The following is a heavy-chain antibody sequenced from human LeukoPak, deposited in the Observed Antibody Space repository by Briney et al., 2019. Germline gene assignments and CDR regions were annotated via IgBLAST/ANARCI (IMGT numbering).Heavy chain of an antibody. CDR2: VYVSGYT. D-gene: IGHD4-23*01. CDR3: ARDLNGGPHFDY. J-gene: IGHJ4*01. CDR1: GGPISNNY. Sequence: SETLSLTCTVSGGPISNNYWSWIRQPPGKGLEWIGYVYVSGYTHYNPSLKSRVTISIDTSKNHFSLNLTSVTAADTAVYYCARDLNGGPHFDYWGHGTLVTVSA. V-gene: IGHV4-59*01.